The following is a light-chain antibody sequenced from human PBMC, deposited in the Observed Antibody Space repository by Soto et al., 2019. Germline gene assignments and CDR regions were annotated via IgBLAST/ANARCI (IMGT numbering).Light chain of an antibody. CDR3: CAYAGSYTFYV. J-gene: IGLJ1*01. V-gene: IGLV2-11*01. CDR1: SSDVGGYNY. Sequence: QSALTQPRSVSGSPGQSVTISCTGTSSDVGGYNYVSWYQQHPGTAPKLMIYDVIMRPSGVPDRFSGSKSGNTASLTISGLQAEDEADYYCCAYAGSYTFYVVGTGTKLTVL. CDR2: DVI.